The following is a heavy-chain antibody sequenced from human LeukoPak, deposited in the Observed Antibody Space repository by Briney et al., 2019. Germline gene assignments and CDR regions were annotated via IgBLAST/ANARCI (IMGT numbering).Heavy chain of an antibody. CDR3: AKSFSVGYSSGWYVAAYYFDY. V-gene: IGHV3-23*01. CDR2: ISGSGGNT. D-gene: IGHD6-19*01. Sequence: PGGSLRLSCAASGFIFSSYAMSWVRQAPGKGLEWISVISGSGGNTYYTDSVKGRFTISRDNSRNTLHLQMNSLGDEDTAVYYCAKSFSVGYSSGWYVAAYYFDYWGQGTLVTVSS. CDR1: GFIFSSYA. J-gene: IGHJ4*02.